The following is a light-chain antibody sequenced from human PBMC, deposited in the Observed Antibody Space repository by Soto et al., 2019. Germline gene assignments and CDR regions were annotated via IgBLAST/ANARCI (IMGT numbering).Light chain of an antibody. V-gene: IGLV1-47*01. Sequence: QSVLTQPPSASGTPGQRVTISCSGTTSNIGHNYVCWYQQLPGSTPKLLILRSDQRPSGVPGRFSGSKSGTSASLTIGGLRSEDEADYYCASWDDSLSGFVFGTGTKVTVL. CDR3: ASWDDSLSGFV. CDR2: RSD. CDR1: TSNIGHNY. J-gene: IGLJ1*01.